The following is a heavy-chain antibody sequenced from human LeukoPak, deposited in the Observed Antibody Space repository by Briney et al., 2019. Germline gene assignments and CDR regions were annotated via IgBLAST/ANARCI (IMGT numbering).Heavy chain of an antibody. V-gene: IGHV3-48*03. CDR2: IDTSGSIV. J-gene: IGHJ4*02. CDR1: GFIFSRYE. D-gene: IGHD3-22*01. Sequence: QSGGSLRLSCVASGFIFSRYEMNWVRQAPGKGLEWVSYIDTSGSIVHYADSVKGRFTISRDNARNSLYLQMNSLRAEDTAVYYCARRGYYDTSGYLFDYWGQGTQVIVSS. CDR3: ARRGYYDTSGYLFDY.